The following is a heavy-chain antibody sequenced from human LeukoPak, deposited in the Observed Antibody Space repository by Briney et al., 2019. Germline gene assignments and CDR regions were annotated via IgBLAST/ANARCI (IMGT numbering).Heavy chain of an antibody. D-gene: IGHD1-26*01. V-gene: IGHV4-4*02. CDR3: AREYHSGSPYYFDY. CDR2: IYHSGST. Sequence: SETLSLTCAVSGGSISSSNWWSWVRQPPGKGLEWIGEIYHSGSTNYNPSLKSRVTISVDKSKNQFSLKLSSVTAADTAVYYCAREYHSGSPYYFDYWGQGTLVTVSS. J-gene: IGHJ4*02. CDR1: GGSISSSNW.